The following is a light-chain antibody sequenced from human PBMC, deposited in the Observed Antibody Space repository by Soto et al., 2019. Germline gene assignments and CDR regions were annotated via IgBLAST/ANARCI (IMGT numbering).Light chain of an antibody. J-gene: IGKJ1*01. Sequence: EIVMTQSPATLSVSPGERATLSCRASQSVSINLAWYQQKPGQAPRLLIYHASTRATGIPARFSGSGSGTEFSLTISSLQSEDLAVYFCRQYNNWWTFGQGTKVEI. CDR2: HAS. CDR1: QSVSIN. V-gene: IGKV3-15*01. CDR3: RQYNNWWT.